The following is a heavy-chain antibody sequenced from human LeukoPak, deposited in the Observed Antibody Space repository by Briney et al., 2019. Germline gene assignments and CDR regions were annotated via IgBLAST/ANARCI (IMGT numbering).Heavy chain of an antibody. J-gene: IGHJ5*02. V-gene: IGHV3-23*01. D-gene: IGHD3-10*01. Sequence: GGSLRLSCEASGFSFSNYGMSWVRQAPGKGPEWVSVISDQTYYADSVRGRFTISRDDYKNTLFLQMNSLRIEDSAIYYCAKGVRWFDPWGQGTPVTVSS. CDR1: GFSFSNYG. CDR3: AKGVRWFDP. CDR2: ISDQT.